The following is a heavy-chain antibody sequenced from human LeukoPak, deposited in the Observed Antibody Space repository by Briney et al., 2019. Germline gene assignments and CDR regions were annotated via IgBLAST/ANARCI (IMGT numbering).Heavy chain of an antibody. J-gene: IGHJ6*03. CDR2: INWESSER. CDR3: VKDWRGYHYYMAV. V-gene: IGHV3-9*01. CDR1: GFTFDDYA. Sequence: GGSLRLSCTVSGFTFDDYAMHWVRQPPGRGLEWVSGINWESSERGYADSAKGRFTISRDNAKRSLYLQMNSLTPEDTALYFCVKDWRGYHYYMAVWGKGTTVIVSS.